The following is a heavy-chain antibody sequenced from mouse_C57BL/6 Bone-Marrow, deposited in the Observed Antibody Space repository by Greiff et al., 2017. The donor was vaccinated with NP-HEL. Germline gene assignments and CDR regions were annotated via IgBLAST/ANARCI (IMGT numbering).Heavy chain of an antibody. CDR3: AFFDGYYGSH. Sequence: QVQLQQPGAELVKPGASVQVSCKASGYTFPSYWMHWVKQRPGQGLEWIGRIHPSDSDTNYNQKFKGKATLTVYTSSSTAYMQLSSLTSEDSAVYYCAFFDGYYGSHWGQGTTLTVSS. D-gene: IGHD2-3*01. CDR1: GYTFPSYW. CDR2: IHPSDSDT. V-gene: IGHV1-74*01. J-gene: IGHJ2*01.